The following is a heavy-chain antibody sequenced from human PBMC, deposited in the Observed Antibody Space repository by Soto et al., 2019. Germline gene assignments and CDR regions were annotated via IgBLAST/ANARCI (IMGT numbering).Heavy chain of an antibody. V-gene: IGHV4-31*03. CDR3: ARILTGNKGHFED. CDR2: IYYSGST. J-gene: IGHJ4*02. D-gene: IGHD7-27*01. Sequence: SETLSLTCTVSVGSISSGGYYWSWMGQHPGKGLEWIGYIYYSGSTYYNPSLKSRVTISVDTSKNQFSLKLSSVTAADTAVYYCARILTGNKGHFEDWGQGALVNVSS. CDR1: VGSISSGGYY.